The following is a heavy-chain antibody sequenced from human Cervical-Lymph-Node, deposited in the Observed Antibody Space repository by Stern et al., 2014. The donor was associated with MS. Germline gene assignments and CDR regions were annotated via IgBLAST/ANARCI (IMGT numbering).Heavy chain of an antibody. CDR2: IYYSGST. Sequence: QVQLQESGPGLVKPSETLSLTCTVSGGSISTSNYYWGWIRQPPGKGLEWIGGIYYSGSTYYNPSLKSRVTIFVDPSKNQFSLKWSSVTAADTAVYYCARLGVRWFEDLYWGQGTLVTVSS. V-gene: IGHV4-39*01. CDR1: GGSISTSNYY. CDR3: ARLGVRWFEDLY. J-gene: IGHJ4*02. D-gene: IGHD3-10*01.